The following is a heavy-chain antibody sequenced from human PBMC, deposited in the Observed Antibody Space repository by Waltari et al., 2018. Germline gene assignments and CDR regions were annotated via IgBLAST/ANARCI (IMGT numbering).Heavy chain of an antibody. Sequence: QVQLLQSGAEVTKPGSSVKVSCKASGGTFSSYAISWLRQAPGQGLEWMGGIIPIFGTANYEQKVQGRVTMTTDESTSTAYRELSSLRSEDTAVYYCARELYGSGSYGSPFDYWGQGTLVTVSS. J-gene: IGHJ4*02. CDR2: IIPIFGTA. V-gene: IGHV1-69*05. CDR3: ARELYGSGSYGSPFDY. CDR1: GGTFSSYA. D-gene: IGHD3-10*01.